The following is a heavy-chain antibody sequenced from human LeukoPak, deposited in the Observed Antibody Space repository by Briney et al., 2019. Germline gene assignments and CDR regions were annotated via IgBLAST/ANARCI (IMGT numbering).Heavy chain of an antibody. CDR2: IYSGGST. V-gene: IGHV3-53*04. CDR3: ARRSGSYSYYFDY. Sequence: PGGSLRLSCAASGFTVSSNYMSWVRQAPGKGLEWVSVIYSGGSTYYADSVKGRFAISRHNSKNTLYLQMNSLRAEDTAVYYCARRSGSYSYYFDYWGQGTLVTVSS. J-gene: IGHJ4*02. D-gene: IGHD1-26*01. CDR1: GFTVSSNY.